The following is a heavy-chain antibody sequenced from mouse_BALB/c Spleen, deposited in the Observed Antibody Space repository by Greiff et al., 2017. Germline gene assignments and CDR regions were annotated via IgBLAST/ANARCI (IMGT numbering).Heavy chain of an antibody. V-gene: IGHV5-6*01. Sequence: EVMLVESGGDLVKPGGSLKLSCAASGFTFSSYGMSWVRQTPDKRLEWVATISSGGSYTYYPDSVKGRFTISRDNAKNTLYLQMSSLKSEDTAMYYCASLAYSSFAYWGQGTLVTVSA. CDR3: ASLAYSSFAY. J-gene: IGHJ3*01. CDR1: GFTFSSYG. D-gene: IGHD2-10*01. CDR2: ISSGGSYT.